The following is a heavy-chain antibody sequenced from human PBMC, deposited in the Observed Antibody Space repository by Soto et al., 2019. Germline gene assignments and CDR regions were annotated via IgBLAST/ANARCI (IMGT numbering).Heavy chain of an antibody. CDR3: ARDWDVDTAMVTDY. J-gene: IGHJ4*02. D-gene: IGHD5-18*01. CDR1: GGSISSSSYY. Sequence: SETLSLTCTVSGGSISSSSYYWGWIRQPPGKGLEWIGSIYYSGSTYYNPSLKSRVTISVDTSKNQFSLKRSSVTAADTAVYYCARDWDVDTAMVTDYWGQGTLVTVSS. CDR2: IYYSGST. V-gene: IGHV4-39*07.